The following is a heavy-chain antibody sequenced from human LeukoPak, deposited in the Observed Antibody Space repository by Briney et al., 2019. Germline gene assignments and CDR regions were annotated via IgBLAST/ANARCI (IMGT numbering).Heavy chain of an antibody. D-gene: IGHD5-12*01. CDR1: GFTFSGYS. V-gene: IGHV3-21*01. Sequence: GGSLRLSCAASGFTFSGYSMNWVRQTPGKGLEWVSSISSSSSYIYYADSVKGRFTISRDNAKNSLYLQMNSLRAEDTAVYYCARDRSNVDIVATAPFDYWGQGTLVTVSS. CDR2: ISSSSSYI. J-gene: IGHJ4*02. CDR3: ARDRSNVDIVATAPFDY.